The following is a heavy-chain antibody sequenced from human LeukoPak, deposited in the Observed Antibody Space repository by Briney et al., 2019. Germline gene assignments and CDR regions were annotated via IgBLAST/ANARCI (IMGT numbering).Heavy chain of an antibody. Sequence: SETLSLTCSVSGGSLSNYYWSWIRQPPGKGLEWIGYIYYSGSINYNPSLKSRVTISVDMSKNQFSLQLSSVTAADTAVYYCARQSRDGDYIAKLFDYWGQGTLVTVSS. CDR1: GGSLSNYY. CDR3: ARQSRDGDYIAKLFDY. J-gene: IGHJ4*02. D-gene: IGHD4-17*01. CDR2: IYYSGSI. V-gene: IGHV4-59*08.